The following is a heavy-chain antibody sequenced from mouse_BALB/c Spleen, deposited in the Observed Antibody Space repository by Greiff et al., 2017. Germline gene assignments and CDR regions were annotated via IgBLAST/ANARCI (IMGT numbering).Heavy chain of an antibody. D-gene: IGHD2-2*01. Sequence: DVKLVESGGGLVKLGGSLKLSCAASGFTFSSYYMSWVRQTPEKRLELVAAINSNGGSTYYPDTVKGRFTISRDNAKNTLYLQMSSLKSEDTALYYCARGYGWYFDVWGAGTTVTVSS. J-gene: IGHJ1*01. V-gene: IGHV5-6-2*01. CDR1: GFTFSSYY. CDR3: ARGYGWYFDV. CDR2: INSNGGST.